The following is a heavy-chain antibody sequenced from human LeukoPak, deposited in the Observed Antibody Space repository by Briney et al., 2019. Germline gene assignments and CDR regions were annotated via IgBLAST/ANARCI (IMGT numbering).Heavy chain of an antibody. Sequence: PGGSLRLSCAASGFTFSTYAMHWVRQAPGKGLDWVAVMSYDGTSEYYADSVKGRFTISRDNAKNSLYLQMNSLRVEDTAVYYCARGWGERGKCRGGTCNNPQFDYWGRGTLVTVSS. V-gene: IGHV3-30-3*01. J-gene: IGHJ4*02. D-gene: IGHD2-15*01. CDR1: GFTFSTYA. CDR2: MSYDGTSE. CDR3: ARGWGERGKCRGGTCNNPQFDY.